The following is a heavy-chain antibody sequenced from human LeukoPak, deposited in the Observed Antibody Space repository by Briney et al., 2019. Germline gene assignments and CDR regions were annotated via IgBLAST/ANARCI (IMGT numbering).Heavy chain of an antibody. Sequence: SQTLSLTCTVSVYSISSGYYWGWIRQPPGKGLEWIGSIHHSGITYYNPSLKSRVTISVDTSKNQFSLRVASVTAADTVVYYCARDLYDDNRCFDFWGQGILVTVSS. CDR3: ARDLYDDNRCFDF. CDR1: VYSISSGYY. V-gene: IGHV4-38-2*02. D-gene: IGHD1-14*01. CDR2: IHHSGIT. J-gene: IGHJ4*02.